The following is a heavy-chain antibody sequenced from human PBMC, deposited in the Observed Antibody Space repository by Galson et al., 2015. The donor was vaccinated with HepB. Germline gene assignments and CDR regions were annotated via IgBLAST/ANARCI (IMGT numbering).Heavy chain of an antibody. V-gene: IGHV3-48*01. CDR1: GFTFSTYS. Sequence: SLRLSCAASGFTFSTYSMNWVRQAPGKGLEWVSFISSGGGTIHYADSVEGRFTISRDNAKNSLYLQMSGLRAEDTALYYCARACSSSTCYPYYYYYMDVWGKGTTVTVSS. CDR3: ARACSSSTCYPYYYYYMDV. D-gene: IGHD2-2*01. CDR2: ISSGGGTI. J-gene: IGHJ6*03.